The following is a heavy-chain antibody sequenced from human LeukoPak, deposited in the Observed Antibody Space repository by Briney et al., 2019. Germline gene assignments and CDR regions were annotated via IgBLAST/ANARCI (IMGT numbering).Heavy chain of an antibody. V-gene: IGHV3-48*04. D-gene: IGHD1-26*01. CDR2: ISSSNTI. J-gene: IGHJ4*02. CDR3: ARWGVGDY. Sequence: GGSLRLSCAASGFTFSSYAMSWVRQAPGKGLEWVSYISSSNTIYYADSVKGRFTISRDNAKNSLYLQMNSLRAEDTAVYCCARWGVGDYWGQGTLVTVSS. CDR1: GFTFSSYA.